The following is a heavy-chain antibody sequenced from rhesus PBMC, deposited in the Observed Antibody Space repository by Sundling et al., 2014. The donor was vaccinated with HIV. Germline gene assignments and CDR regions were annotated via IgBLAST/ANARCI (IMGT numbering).Heavy chain of an antibody. D-gene: IGHD3-28*01. CDR1: GGSIRTFY. CDR2: ITYSGST. J-gene: IGHJ4*01. V-gene: IGHV4-122*02. CDR3: ARSVPGYDSAPY. Sequence: QVQLQESGPGLVKPSETLSLTCAVSGGSIRTFYWNWIRQPPGKGLEWIGYITYSGSTSYNPSLKSRVTISRDTSKNQFSLKLSSVTAADTAVYYCARSVPGYDSAPYWGQGVLVTVSS.